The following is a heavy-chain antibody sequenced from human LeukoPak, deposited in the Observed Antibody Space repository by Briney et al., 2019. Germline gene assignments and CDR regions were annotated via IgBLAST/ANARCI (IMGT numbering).Heavy chain of an antibody. CDR2: IRSSGEST. J-gene: IGHJ4*02. V-gene: IGHV3-23*01. D-gene: IGHD3-10*01. CDR3: AKEVRESAWFYFDY. Sequence: GGSLRLSCAASGFTFRTYAMSWVRQAPGKGLEWVSSIRSSGESTYYADSVKGQFTISRDNSRNTVFLQMKSLTAEDTAVYYCAKEVRESAWFYFDYWGQGTLATLS. CDR1: GFTFRTYA.